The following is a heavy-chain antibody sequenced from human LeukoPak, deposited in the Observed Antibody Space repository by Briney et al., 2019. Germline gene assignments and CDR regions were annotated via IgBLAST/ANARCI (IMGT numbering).Heavy chain of an antibody. D-gene: IGHD3-10*01. J-gene: IGHJ5*02. Sequence: HGESLKISCKTSGYSFTTYWIGWVRQMPGTGLEWVGAIYPDDSDTRYSPSFQGQVVISADRSIRTASLQWNTLKTSDTAMYYCVRQRGASGTINHFHPLGQGTLVTVSS. CDR1: GYSFTTYW. CDR3: VRQRGASGTINHFHP. V-gene: IGHV5-51*01. CDR2: IYPDDSDT.